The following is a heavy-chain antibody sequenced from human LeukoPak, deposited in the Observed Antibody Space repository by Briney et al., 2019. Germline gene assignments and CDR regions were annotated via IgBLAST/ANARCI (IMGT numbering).Heavy chain of an antibody. J-gene: IGHJ4*02. CDR3: ANPQSRGYDYLDY. D-gene: IGHD5-12*01. CDR2: ISIDGTEK. CDR1: GFIFRNYG. Sequence: GGSLRLSCAASGFIFRNYGMHWARQAPGKGLEWVAVISIDGTEKYYADPVKGRFTISRDNSKNTLYLQMNSLRGDDTAVYYCANPQSRGYDYLDYWGQGTLVTVSS. V-gene: IGHV3-30*18.